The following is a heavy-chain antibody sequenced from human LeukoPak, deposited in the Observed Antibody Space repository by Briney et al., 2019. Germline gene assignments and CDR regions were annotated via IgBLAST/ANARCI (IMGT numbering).Heavy chain of an antibody. CDR3: ARTRLGELSFLDY. Sequence: PGGSLRLSCAASGFTFDDYAMHWVRQAPGKGLEWVSGISWNSGSIGYADSVKGRFTISRDNSKNTLYLQMNSLSAEDTAVYYCARTRLGELSFLDYWGQGTLVTVSS. V-gene: IGHV3-9*01. CDR2: ISWNSGSI. D-gene: IGHD3-16*02. J-gene: IGHJ4*02. CDR1: GFTFDDYA.